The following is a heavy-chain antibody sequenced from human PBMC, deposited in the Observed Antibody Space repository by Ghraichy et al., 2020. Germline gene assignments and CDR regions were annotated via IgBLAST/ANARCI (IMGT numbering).Heavy chain of an antibody. CDR1: GYSISNGYY. J-gene: IGHJ4*02. V-gene: IGHV4-38-2*02. D-gene: IGHD3-10*01. CDR2: TYHSGST. CDR3: ARDSGFGVFYFDP. Sequence: SQTLSLTCTVSGYSISNGYYWGWIRQPPGKGLEWIASTYHSGSTSYNPSLKSRVTISVDTSKNQFSLNLNSVTAADTAVYYCARDSGFGVFYFDPWGPGTLITVSS.